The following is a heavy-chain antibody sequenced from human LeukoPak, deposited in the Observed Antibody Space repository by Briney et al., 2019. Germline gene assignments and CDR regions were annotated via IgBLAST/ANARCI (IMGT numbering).Heavy chain of an antibody. CDR2: ISTSSSYI. CDR1: GFSFSSYS. J-gene: IGHJ3*02. CDR3: ARGASVVAGNDNAFDI. Sequence: PGGSLRLSCAASGFSFSSYSMNWVRQAPGKGLEWVSSISTSSSYIYYADSVKGRFTISRDNAKKSLYLQMNSLRADDTAVYYCARGASVVAGNDNAFDIWGQGTMVTVSS. D-gene: IGHD6-19*01. V-gene: IGHV3-21*01.